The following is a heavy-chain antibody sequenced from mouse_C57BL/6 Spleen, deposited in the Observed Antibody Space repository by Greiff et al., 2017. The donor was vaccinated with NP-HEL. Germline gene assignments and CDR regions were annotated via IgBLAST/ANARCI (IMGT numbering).Heavy chain of an antibody. J-gene: IGHJ3*01. CDR3: ASGDYYGIFAY. CDR2: IHPNSGST. V-gene: IGHV1-64*01. D-gene: IGHD2-1*01. Sequence: QVQLQQPGAELVKPGASVKLSCKASGYTFTSYWMHWVKQRPGPGLEWIGMIHPNSGSTNYNEKFKSKATLTVDKSSSTAYMQLSSLTSEDSAVYYCASGDYYGIFAYWGQGTLVTVSA. CDR1: GYTFTSYW.